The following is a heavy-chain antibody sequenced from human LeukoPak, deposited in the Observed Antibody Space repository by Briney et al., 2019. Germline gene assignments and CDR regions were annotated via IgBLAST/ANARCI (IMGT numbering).Heavy chain of an antibody. CDR3: TRSAITMVRGVSPGRGAFDI. J-gene: IGHJ3*02. Sequence: PGGSLRLSCTASGFTFGDYAMSWVRQAPGKGLEWVGFIRSKAYGGTTEYAASVKGRFTISRDGSKSIAYLQMNSLKTEDTAVYYCTRSAITMVRGVSPGRGAFDIWGQGTMVTVSS. V-gene: IGHV3-49*04. D-gene: IGHD3-10*01. CDR2: IRSKAYGGTT. CDR1: GFTFGDYA.